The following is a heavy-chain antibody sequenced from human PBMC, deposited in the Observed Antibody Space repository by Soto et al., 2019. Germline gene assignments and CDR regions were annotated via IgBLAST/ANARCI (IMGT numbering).Heavy chain of an antibody. D-gene: IGHD3-10*01. CDR3: VRWGDPKILDV. V-gene: IGHV3-33*01. CDR2: IWFDGSNK. CDR1: GFTFSSHG. J-gene: IGHJ3*01. Sequence: QVQLVESGGDVVQPGRSLRLSCAASGFTFSSHGMHWVRQAPGKGLEWVAVIWFDGSNKYYAESVKGRFTISRDNFKNTLFLQMNSLRVEDTAIYYCVRWGDPKILDVWGQGTRVTVSS.